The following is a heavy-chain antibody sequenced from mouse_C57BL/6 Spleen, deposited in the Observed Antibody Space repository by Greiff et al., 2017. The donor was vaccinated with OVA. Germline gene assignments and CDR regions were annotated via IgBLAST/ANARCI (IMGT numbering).Heavy chain of an antibody. Sequence: VQLQQSGAELVRPGTSVKVSCKASRYAFTHYLIEWVKQRPGQGLEWIGVINPGSGGTNYNEKFKGKATLTADKSSSTAYMQLSSLTSEDSAVYFCARSYYGGNYFDYWGQGTTLTVSS. CDR2: INPGSGGT. J-gene: IGHJ2*01. D-gene: IGHD1-1*01. V-gene: IGHV1-54*01. CDR1: RYAFTHYL. CDR3: ARSYYGGNYFDY.